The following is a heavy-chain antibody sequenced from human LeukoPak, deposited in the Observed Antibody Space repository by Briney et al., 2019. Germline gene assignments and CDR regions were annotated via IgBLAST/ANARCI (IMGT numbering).Heavy chain of an antibody. V-gene: IGHV3-7*05. CDR2: IKHDGSDK. J-gene: IGHJ3*01. D-gene: IGHD6-13*01. CDR1: GFTFSSYW. Sequence: GGSLRLSCAASGFTFSSYWMSWVRQAPGRGLEWVANIKHDGSDKYYVDSVKGRFTISRDNAKNSLYLQMNSLRAEDTAVFYCARRGAAAGRNAFDLWSQGTMVTVSS. CDR3: ARRGAAAGRNAFDL.